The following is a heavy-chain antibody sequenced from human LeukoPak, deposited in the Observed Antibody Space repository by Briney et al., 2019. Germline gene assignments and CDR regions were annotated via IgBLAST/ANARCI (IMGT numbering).Heavy chain of an antibody. CDR1: GGTFSSYA. CDR3: ARGPTYYDFPYYYYYMDV. D-gene: IGHD3-3*01. J-gene: IGHJ6*03. V-gene: IGHV1-69*04. Sequence: SVKVSCKASGGTFSSYAISWVRQAPGQGLEWMGRIIPILGIANYAQKFQGRVTITADKSTSTAYMELSSLRSEDTAVYYCARGPTYYDFPYYYYYMDVWGKGTTVTVSS. CDR2: IIPILGIA.